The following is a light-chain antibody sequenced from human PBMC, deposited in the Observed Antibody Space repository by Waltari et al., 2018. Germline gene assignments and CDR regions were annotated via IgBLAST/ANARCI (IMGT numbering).Light chain of an antibody. Sequence: QSVLTQPPSVSGTPGQRVTISCSGSTSNIGAGHDVPWYQHLPGTAPKRLIYGDNNRPSGVPDRVSGSKSGTSASLAITGRQADDEADYFCQSFDNMLSGGVVFGGGTKLAVL. CDR3: QSFDNMLSGGVV. CDR2: GDN. J-gene: IGLJ2*01. V-gene: IGLV1-40*01. CDR1: TSNIGAGHD.